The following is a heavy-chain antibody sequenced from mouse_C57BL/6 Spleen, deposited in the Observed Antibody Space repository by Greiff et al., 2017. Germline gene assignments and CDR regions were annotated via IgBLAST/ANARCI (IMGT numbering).Heavy chain of an antibody. V-gene: IGHV1-39*01. D-gene: IGHD2-3*01. Sequence: EVQLQQSGPELVKPGASVKISCKASGYSFTDYNMNWVKQSNGKSLEWIGVINPNYGTTSYNQQFKGKATLTVDQSSSTAYMQLNSLTSEDSAVYYCAREESFDGYYVAMDYWGQGTSVTVSS. CDR1: GYSFTDYN. J-gene: IGHJ4*01. CDR2: INPNYGTT. CDR3: AREESFDGYYVAMDY.